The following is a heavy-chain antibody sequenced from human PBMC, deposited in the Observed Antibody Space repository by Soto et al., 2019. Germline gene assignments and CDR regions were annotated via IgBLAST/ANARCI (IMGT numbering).Heavy chain of an antibody. CDR2: IYYSGST. J-gene: IGHJ6*03. D-gene: IGHD5-12*01. CDR1: GGSISSYY. Sequence: SETLSLTCTVSGGSISSYYWSWIRQPPGKGLEWIGYIYYSGSTNYNPSLKSRVTISVDTSKNQFSLKLSSVTAADTAVYYCARVRPMRDSGYDYDYYYYYMDVWGEGTTVTVSS. CDR3: ARVRPMRDSGYDYDYYYYYMDV. V-gene: IGHV4-59*01.